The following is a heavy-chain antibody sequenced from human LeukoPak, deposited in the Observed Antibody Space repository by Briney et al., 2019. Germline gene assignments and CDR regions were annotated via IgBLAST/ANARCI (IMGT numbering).Heavy chain of an antibody. J-gene: IGHJ4*02. V-gene: IGHV4-59*12. CDR3: ARGWGWQRLHF. D-gene: IGHD5-12*01. CDR1: GGSISSYY. CDR2: IYYSGRS. Sequence: TSETLSLTCTVSGGSISSYYWSWIRQLPGKGLEWIGPIYYSGRSNYNPSLKSRVTISVDTSKNQFSLKLNSVTAADTAVYYCARGWGWQRLHFWGQGTLVTVSS.